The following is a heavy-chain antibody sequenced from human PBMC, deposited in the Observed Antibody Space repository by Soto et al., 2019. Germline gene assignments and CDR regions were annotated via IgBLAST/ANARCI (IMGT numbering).Heavy chain of an antibody. Sequence: EVQLLESGGGLVQPGGSLRLSCAASAFTFNTYAMVWVRQAPGKGLEWVSAISVGGGGTYYADSVKGRFTISRDTSKNTQYLQMNSLRADDTAVYYCANSGGASPYDFDYWGRGTLVTVSS. V-gene: IGHV3-23*01. CDR3: ANSGGASPYDFDY. J-gene: IGHJ4*02. D-gene: IGHD1-26*01. CDR1: AFTFNTYA. CDR2: ISVGGGGT.